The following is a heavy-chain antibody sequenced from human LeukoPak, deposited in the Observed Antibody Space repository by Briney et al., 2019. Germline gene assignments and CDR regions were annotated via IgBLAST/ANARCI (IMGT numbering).Heavy chain of an antibody. CDR3: ARDAPCYGVGSTAIAVAGTAGGYYYYGMDV. Sequence: GGSLRLSCAASGFTFSDYYMSWIRQAPGKGLEWVSYISSSGSTIYYADSVKGRFTISRDNAKNSLYLQMSSLRAEDTAVYYCARDAPCYGVGSTAIAVAGTAGGYYYYGMDVWGQGTTVTVSS. V-gene: IGHV3-11*01. D-gene: IGHD6-19*01. CDR2: ISSSGSTI. CDR1: GFTFSDYY. J-gene: IGHJ6*02.